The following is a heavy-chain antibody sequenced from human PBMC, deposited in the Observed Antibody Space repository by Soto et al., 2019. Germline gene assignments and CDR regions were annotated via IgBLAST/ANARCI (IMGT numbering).Heavy chain of an antibody. D-gene: IGHD3-22*01. CDR3: ATEGGVVDANWFVS. J-gene: IGHJ5*01. V-gene: IGHV4-39*02. CDR1: GDSVTRSRYY. Sequence: QLQLQESGPGLVKPSETLSLTCTVSGDSVTRSRYYWGWIRQPPGKGLEWIGSIYYSGSTYYNPSLKSRITISIDTSKNQFSLNMNSMTAADTAVYYCATEGGVVDANWFVSWGQGTLVTVSA. CDR2: IYYSGST.